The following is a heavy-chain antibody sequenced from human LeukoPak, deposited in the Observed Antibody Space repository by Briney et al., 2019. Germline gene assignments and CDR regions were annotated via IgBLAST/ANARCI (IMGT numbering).Heavy chain of an antibody. CDR3: AKDLRGRFGGYYYYGMDV. D-gene: IGHD3-10*01. Sequence: SCKASGYTFPGYYMHWVRQAPGKGLAGVAVISYDGSNKYYADSVKGRFTISRDNSKNTLYLQMNSLRAEDTAVYYCAKDLRGRFGGYYYYGMDVWGQGTTVTVSS. V-gene: IGHV3-30*18. CDR1: GYTFPGYY. J-gene: IGHJ6*02. CDR2: ISYDGSNK.